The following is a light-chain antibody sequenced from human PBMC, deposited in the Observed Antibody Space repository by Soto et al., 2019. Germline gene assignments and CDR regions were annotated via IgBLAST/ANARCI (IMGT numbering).Light chain of an antibody. CDR3: QHHHIYSKA. J-gene: IGKJ1*01. Sequence: DIQMTQSPSTLSGSVGDRVTITCRASQTISSWLAWYQQKPGKAPKLLIYTASTLKSGVPSRVSGSGSGTEFTPNISSLQTHEFGTDSCQHHHIYSKAFGQETQVQLK. CDR2: TAS. CDR1: QTISSW. V-gene: IGKV1-5*03.